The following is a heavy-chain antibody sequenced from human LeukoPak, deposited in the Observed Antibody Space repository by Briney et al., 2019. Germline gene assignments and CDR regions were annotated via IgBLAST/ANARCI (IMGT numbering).Heavy chain of an antibody. CDR3: ARRGWRSLGYDYYYMDV. V-gene: IGHV1-18*01. D-gene: IGHD3-3*01. Sequence: GASVKVSCKASNYTFTSYGISWVRQAPGQGLEWMGWISAYNGNTNYAQKLQGRVTMTTDTSTTTAYMELRSLTSDDTAVYYCARRGWRSLGYDYYYMDVWGKGTTVTVSS. CDR2: ISAYNGNT. CDR1: NYTFTSYG. J-gene: IGHJ6*03.